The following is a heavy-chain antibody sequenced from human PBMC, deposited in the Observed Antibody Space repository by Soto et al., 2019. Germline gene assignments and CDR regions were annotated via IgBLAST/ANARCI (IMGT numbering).Heavy chain of an antibody. J-gene: IGHJ4*02. Sequence: GGSLRLSCSASGFSFSTYDVHWVRQAPARGLEFVACISPNGAATYYADSVKGRSTISRDNSKNTLYLQMNSLTPDDTALYYCVKLTDDCGLGTLVPVSS. CDR2: ISPNGAAT. V-gene: IGHV3-64D*06. CDR1: GFSFSTYD. D-gene: IGHD3-9*01. CDR3: VKLTDD.